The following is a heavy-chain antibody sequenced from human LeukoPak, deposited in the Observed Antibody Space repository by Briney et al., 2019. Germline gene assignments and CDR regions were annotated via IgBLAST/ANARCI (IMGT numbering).Heavy chain of an antibody. V-gene: IGHV5-10-1*01. CDR1: GYGFTSYW. Sequence: GVPLQISSQGSGYGFTSYWISWVRPMPGKGLEWMGRIEPSDSYTNDSPSFQGHVTISADKSISTAYLQWSSLKASDTAMYYCARLGYSSGASRDNNWFDPWGQGTLVTVSS. D-gene: IGHD6-19*01. CDR2: IEPSDSYT. J-gene: IGHJ5*02. CDR3: ARLGYSSGASRDNNWFDP.